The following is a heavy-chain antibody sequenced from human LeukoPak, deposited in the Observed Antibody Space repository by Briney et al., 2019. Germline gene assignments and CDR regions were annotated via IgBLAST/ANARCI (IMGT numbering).Heavy chain of an antibody. CDR3: AKVERYYYGSGRTRAFDY. CDR2: ISGSGGST. D-gene: IGHD3-10*01. CDR1: GFTFSSYA. V-gene: IGHV3-23*01. Sequence: GGSLRLSCAASGFTFSSYAMSWVRQAPGKGLEWVSAISGSGGSTYYADSVKGRFTISRGNSKNTLYLQMNSLRAEDTAVYYCAKVERYYYGSGRTRAFDYWGQGTLVTVSS. J-gene: IGHJ4*02.